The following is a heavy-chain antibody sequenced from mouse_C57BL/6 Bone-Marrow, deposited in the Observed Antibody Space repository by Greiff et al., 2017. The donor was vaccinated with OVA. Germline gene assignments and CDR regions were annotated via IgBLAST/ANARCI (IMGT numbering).Heavy chain of an antibody. CDR1: GYTFTSYW. Sequence: VQLQQPGAELVKPGASVKLSCKASGYTFTSYWMHWVKQRPGQGLEWIGMIHPNSGSTNYNEKFKSKATLTVDKSSSTAYMQLSSLTSEDSAVYYCAKPSYGKSWFAYWGQGTLVTVSA. D-gene: IGHD2-10*01. CDR3: AKPSYGKSWFAY. J-gene: IGHJ3*01. CDR2: IHPNSGST. V-gene: IGHV1-64*01.